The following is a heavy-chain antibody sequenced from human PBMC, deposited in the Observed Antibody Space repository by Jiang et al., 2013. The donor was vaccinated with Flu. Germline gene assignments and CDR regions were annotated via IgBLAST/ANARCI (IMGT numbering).Heavy chain of an antibody. CDR2: IDWDDDT. CDR1: GVSVSTSGMF. CDR3: ARTPYYYYGMDV. Sequence: KPTQTLTLTCTFSGVSVSTSGMFVSWIRQPPGKALEWLARIDWDDDTYYSTSLKTRLTISKDTSKNQVVLTMTNMDPVDTATYYCARTPYYYYGMDVWGKGTPVTVSS. J-gene: IGHJ6*04. V-gene: IGHV2-70*11.